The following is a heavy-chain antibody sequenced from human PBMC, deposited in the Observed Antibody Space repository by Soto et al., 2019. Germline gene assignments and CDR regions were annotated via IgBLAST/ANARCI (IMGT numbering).Heavy chain of an antibody. Sequence: QVQLQQWGAGLLKPSETLSLTCAVYGGSFSGYYWSWIRQPPGKGLEWIGEITHSGSTNYNPSLKYRVTISVDTSKNQFSLKLSSVTAADTAVYYCARITFGGVIVDDYWGQGTLVTVSS. D-gene: IGHD3-16*02. CDR3: ARITFGGVIVDDY. J-gene: IGHJ4*02. CDR1: GGSFSGYY. CDR2: ITHSGST. V-gene: IGHV4-34*01.